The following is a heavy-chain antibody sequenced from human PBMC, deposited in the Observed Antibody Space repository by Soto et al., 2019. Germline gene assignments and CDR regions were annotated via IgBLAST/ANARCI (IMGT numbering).Heavy chain of an antibody. CDR2: IIPIFGTA. V-gene: IGHV1-69*01. J-gene: IGHJ6*02. D-gene: IGHD3-16*01. Sequence: QVQLVQSGAEVKKPGSSVKVSCKASGGTFSSYAISWVRQAPGQGLEWMGGIIPIFGTANYAQKFQGRDTITADESTSTAYMELSSLRSEDTAVHYCARGSHTVTTFGYYYYYGMDVWGQGTTVTVSS. CDR1: GGTFSSYA. CDR3: ARGSHTVTTFGYYYYYGMDV.